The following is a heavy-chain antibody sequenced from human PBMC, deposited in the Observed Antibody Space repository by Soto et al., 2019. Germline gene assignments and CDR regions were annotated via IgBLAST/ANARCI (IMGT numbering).Heavy chain of an antibody. CDR2: IYWDDDK. D-gene: IGHD3-3*01. CDR1: GFSLTTSGVG. V-gene: IGHV2-5*02. CDR3: AHRVLRTVFGLVTTTAVYFDF. Sequence: QITLNESGPTQVKPRQALTLTCTFSGFSLTTSGVGVGWIRQSPGKALEWLALIYWDDDKRYSASLKSRLTLTNDTTNNQVVLTMADFDPADTATYYCAHRVLRTVFGLVTTTAVYFDFWGQGTPVAVSS. J-gene: IGHJ4*02.